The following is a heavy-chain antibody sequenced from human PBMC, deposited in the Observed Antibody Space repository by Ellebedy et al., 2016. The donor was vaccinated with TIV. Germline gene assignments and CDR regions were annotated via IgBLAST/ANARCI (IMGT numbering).Heavy chain of an antibody. Sequence: GESLKISCAASGFTFSSYGMHWVRQAPGKGLEWVAVIWYDGSNKYYADSVKGRFTISRDNSKNTLYLQMNSLRAEDTAVYYCARDPRIYYYDSSGYYDYWGQGTLVTVSS. CDR1: GFTFSSYG. V-gene: IGHV3-33*08. CDR2: IWYDGSNK. CDR3: ARDPRIYYYDSSGYYDY. D-gene: IGHD3-22*01. J-gene: IGHJ4*02.